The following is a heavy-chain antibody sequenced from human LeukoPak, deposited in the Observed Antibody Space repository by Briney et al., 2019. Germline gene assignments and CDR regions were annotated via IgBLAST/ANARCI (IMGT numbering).Heavy chain of an antibody. D-gene: IGHD1-26*01. Sequence: SSETLSLTCTVSGVSMSSYYWSWIRQPPGKGLEWIGYIFYSGSTNYNPSLKSRVTLSVDTSKNQFSLKLGSVTAADTAVYYCARQPYMLGAYYFDYWGQGTLVTVSS. CDR3: ARQPYMLGAYYFDY. CDR1: GVSMSSYY. J-gene: IGHJ4*02. V-gene: IGHV4-59*08. CDR2: IFYSGST.